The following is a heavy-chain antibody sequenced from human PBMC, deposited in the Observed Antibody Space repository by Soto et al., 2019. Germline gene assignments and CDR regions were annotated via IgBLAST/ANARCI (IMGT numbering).Heavy chain of an antibody. V-gene: IGHV3-23*01. D-gene: IGHD4-17*01. CDR1: GFTFSSYA. CDR3: AKFYYGDYSYYYYGMDV. J-gene: IGHJ6*02. Sequence: EVQVLESGGGLVQPGGSLRLSCAASGFTFSSYAMSWVRQAPGKGLEWVSAISGSGDSTRYADSVQGRFTISRDTSKHTLYLQMYSLSAEDTAVYYCAKFYYGDYSYYYYGMDVWGQGTTVTVSS. CDR2: ISGSGDST.